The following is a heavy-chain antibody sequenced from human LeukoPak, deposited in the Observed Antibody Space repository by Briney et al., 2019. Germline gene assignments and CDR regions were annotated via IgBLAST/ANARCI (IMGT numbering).Heavy chain of an antibody. J-gene: IGHJ5*02. V-gene: IGHV3-23*01. D-gene: IGHD6-19*01. CDR1: GFTFSSFG. CDR2: ISGRGDDT. CDR3: AKGQVAGAAQNRFGP. Sequence: GGSLRLSCAASGFTFSSFGTNWVRQAPGKGLEWVSTISGRGDDTYHADSVKGRFTISRDNSKNTLYLQMNSLRAEDTAVYYCAKGQVAGAAQNRFGPWGQGTLVIVSS.